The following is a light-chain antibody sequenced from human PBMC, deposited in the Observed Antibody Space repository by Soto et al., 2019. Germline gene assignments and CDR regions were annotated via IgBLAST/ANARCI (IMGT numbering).Light chain of an antibody. V-gene: IGKV1-39*01. CDR1: QSISSY. CDR2: AAS. J-gene: IGKJ1*01. CDR3: QQSYSSPPT. Sequence: DIQMTQSPSSLSASVGDRVTITCRASQSISSYLNWYQQKPGKAPKLLIYAASTLQSGVPSRFSGSGSGTDFTLTISCLQSEDFATYYCQQSYSSPPTFGQGTKVDIK.